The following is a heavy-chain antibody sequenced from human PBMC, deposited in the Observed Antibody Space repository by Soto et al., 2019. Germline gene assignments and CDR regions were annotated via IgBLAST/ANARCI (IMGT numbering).Heavy chain of an antibody. V-gene: IGHV1-18*04. CDR2: ISAYNGNT. D-gene: IGHD6-13*01. CDR3: ARHFVAAAAWFDP. Sequence: ASVKVSCKASGYTFTSYYMHWVRQAPGQGLEWMGWISAYNGNTNYAQKLQGRVTMTTDTSTSTAYMELRSLRSDDTAVYYCARHFVAAAAWFDPWGQGTLVTVSS. CDR1: GYTFTSYY. J-gene: IGHJ5*02.